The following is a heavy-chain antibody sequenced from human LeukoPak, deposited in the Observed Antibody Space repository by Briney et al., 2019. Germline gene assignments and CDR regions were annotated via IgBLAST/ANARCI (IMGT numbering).Heavy chain of an antibody. Sequence: GGSLRLSCAASGFIFSRYWMSWVRQAPGKGLEWVANINQDESERNYVDSVKGRFTISRDNAKNSLDLQMNSLRAEDTAVYYCARDLLSPPGSAHWNDAFDIWGQGTMVTVSS. J-gene: IGHJ3*02. V-gene: IGHV3-7*01. CDR2: INQDESER. CDR1: GFIFSRYW. D-gene: IGHD1-1*01. CDR3: ARDLLSPPGSAHWNDAFDI.